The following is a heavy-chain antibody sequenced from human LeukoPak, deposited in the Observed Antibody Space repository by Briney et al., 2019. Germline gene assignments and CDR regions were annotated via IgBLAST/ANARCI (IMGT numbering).Heavy chain of an antibody. CDR1: GYSISSGYY. CDR3: ARCPGPYYYYMDV. CDR2: IYHSGST. V-gene: IGHV4-38-2*02. Sequence: KPSETLSLTCTVSGYSISSGYYWGWIRQPPGKGLEWIGSIYHSGSTYYNPSLKSRVTISVDRSKNQFSLKLSSVTAADTAVYYCARCPGPYYYYMDVWGKGTTVTVSS. J-gene: IGHJ6*03.